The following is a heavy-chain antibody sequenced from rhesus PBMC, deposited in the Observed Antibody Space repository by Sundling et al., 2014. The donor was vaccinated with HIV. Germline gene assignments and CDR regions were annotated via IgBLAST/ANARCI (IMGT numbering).Heavy chain of an antibody. CDR2: SVVVVGAP. D-gene: IGHD2-15*01. CDR3: ARNRGSIPLDY. V-gene: IGHV4-165*02. J-gene: IGHJ4*01. Sequence: QVQLQESGPGLVKPSETLSLTCVVSGGSISPYYWNWIRQPPGKGWSGLGLSVVVVGAPTPTLLKSRVTISRDTSKNQFSLKLTSMTAADTAVYYCARNRGSIPLDYWGQGVLVIVSS. CDR1: GGSISPYY.